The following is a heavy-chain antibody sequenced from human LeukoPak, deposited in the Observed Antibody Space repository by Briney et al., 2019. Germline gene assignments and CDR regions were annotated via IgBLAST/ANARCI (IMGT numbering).Heavy chain of an antibody. CDR3: ASSASYGDYVYAFDI. CDR1: GYSISSGYY. V-gene: IGHV4-38-2*02. J-gene: IGHJ3*02. Sequence: PSETLSLTCTVSGYSISSGYYWGWIRQPPGKGLEWIGYIYYSGSTYYNPSLKSRVTISVDTSKNQFSLKLSSVTAADTAVYYYASSASYGDYVYAFDIWGQGTMVTVSS. D-gene: IGHD4-17*01. CDR2: IYYSGST.